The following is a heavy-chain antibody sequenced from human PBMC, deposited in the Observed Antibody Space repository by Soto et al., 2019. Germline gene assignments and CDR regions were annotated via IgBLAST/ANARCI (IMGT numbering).Heavy chain of an antibody. CDR3: PKGGDGYCSTTSCLFHCAY. D-gene: IGHD2-2*01. CDR2: ISGSGDAT. CDR1: GFTFSTYA. V-gene: IGHV3-23*01. J-gene: IGHJ4*02. Sequence: EVQLLESGGGLVQTGGSLRLSCAASGFTFSTYAMSWVRQAPGKGLEWVSTISGSGDATFEAASVKGRSAIFRDNSRTIFYLQTNTLRAEDTAVYYCPKGGDGYCSTTSCLFHCAYWGPGTLATVSS.